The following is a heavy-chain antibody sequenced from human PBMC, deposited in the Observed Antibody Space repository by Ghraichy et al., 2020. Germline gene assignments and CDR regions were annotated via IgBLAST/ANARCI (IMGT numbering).Heavy chain of an antibody. J-gene: IGHJ4*02. Sequence: ESLNISCAVSGGSISSSNWWSWVRQPPGKGLEWIGEIYHSGSTNYNPSLKSRVTISVDKSKNQFSLKLSSVTAADTAVYYCARGYSSGWYYFDYWGQGTLVTVSS. D-gene: IGHD6-19*01. CDR2: IYHSGST. CDR3: ARGYSSGWYYFDY. V-gene: IGHV4-4*02. CDR1: GGSISSSNW.